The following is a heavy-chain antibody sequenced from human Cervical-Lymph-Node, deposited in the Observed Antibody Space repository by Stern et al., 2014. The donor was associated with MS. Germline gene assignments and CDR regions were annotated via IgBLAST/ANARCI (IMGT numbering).Heavy chain of an antibody. CDR2: IRNDGNNK. D-gene: IGHD5-12*01. CDR1: GFTFSSYG. V-gene: IGHV3-33*01. Sequence: QVQLVQSGGGVVQPGRSLRLSCAASGFTFSSYGIHWVRQAPGKGLEWVAVIRNDGNNKYHADSVKGRFTISRDNSKNTLYLQMNSLRAEDTAVYYCARDRGGYDFTYGYFYYGMDVWGQGTTVTVSS. J-gene: IGHJ6*02. CDR3: ARDRGGYDFTYGYFYYGMDV.